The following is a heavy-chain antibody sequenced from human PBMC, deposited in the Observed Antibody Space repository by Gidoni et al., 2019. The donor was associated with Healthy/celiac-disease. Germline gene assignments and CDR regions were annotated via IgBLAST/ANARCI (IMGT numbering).Heavy chain of an antibody. V-gene: IGHV4-34*01. CDR3: ARGLYLYYYDSSGYYYDY. CDR1: GGSFSGYY. J-gene: IGHJ4*02. CDR2: INHSGST. Sequence: QVQLQQWGAGLLKPSETLSLTCAAYGGSFSGYYWSLIRQPPGKGLEWLGEINHSGSTNYNPSLKSRVTISVDTSKNQFSLKLSSVTAADTAVYYCARGLYLYYYDSSGYYYDYWGQGTLVTVSS. D-gene: IGHD3-22*01.